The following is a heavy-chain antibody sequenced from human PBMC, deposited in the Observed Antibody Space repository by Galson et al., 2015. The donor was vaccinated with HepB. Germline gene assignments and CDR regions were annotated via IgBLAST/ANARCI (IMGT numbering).Heavy chain of an antibody. CDR1: GFTFSSYG. CDR2: IWYDGSNK. V-gene: IGHV3-33*01. D-gene: IGHD2-15*01. CDR3: ARDSVPRGKRIKYNWFDP. Sequence: SLRLSCAASGFTFSSYGMHWVRQAPGKGLEWVAVIWYDGSNKYYADSVKGRFTIYRDNSKNTLYLQMNSLRDEDTAVYYCARDSVPRGKRIKYNWFDP. J-gene: IGHJ5*02.